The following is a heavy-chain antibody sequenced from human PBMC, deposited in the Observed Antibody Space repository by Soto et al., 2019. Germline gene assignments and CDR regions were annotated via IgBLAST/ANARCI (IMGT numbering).Heavy chain of an antibody. J-gene: IGHJ4*02. V-gene: IGHV1-69*06. CDR2: RIPIFGTA. Sequence: QVQLVQAGAEVKKPGSSVKVSCKASGGTFSSYAISWVRQAPGQGREWRGGRIPIFGTANYAQKFEGRGTITADKSTSPADMALSSLRSEDTAVYYCARGAYCGGDCYSGIAYSGQGTLVTVSS. CDR3: ARGAYCGGDCYSGIAY. CDR1: GGTFSSYA. D-gene: IGHD2-21*02.